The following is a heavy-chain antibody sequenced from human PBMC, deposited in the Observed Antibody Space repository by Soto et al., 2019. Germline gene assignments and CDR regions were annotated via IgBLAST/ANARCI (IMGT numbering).Heavy chain of an antibody. Sequence: SETLSLTCTISGGSISVYYWSWIRQSPGQGLEWIGYIYDSWSPYYNPSLKTRVTISADTSKNQFSLKLTSATAADTAVYFCARGVGSSPPRYWGRGTPVTVSS. V-gene: IGHV4-59*01. J-gene: IGHJ4*02. CDR1: GGSISVYY. CDR2: IYDSWSP. CDR3: ARGVGSSPPRY. D-gene: IGHD3-9*01.